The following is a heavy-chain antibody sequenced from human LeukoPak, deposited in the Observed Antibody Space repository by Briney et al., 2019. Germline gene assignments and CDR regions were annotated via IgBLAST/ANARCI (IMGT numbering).Heavy chain of an antibody. CDR1: GFTFSDYY. D-gene: IGHD3-16*01. CDR3: ARGDGGYYFDS. J-gene: IGHJ4*02. CDR2: ISTSGNNI. Sequence: PGGSLRLSCAASGFTFSDYYMSWIRQAPGKGLEWVSYISTSGNNIYYPDSVKGRFTISRDSAKNSLYLQMNSLRAEDTAVYYCARGDGGYYFDSWGQGTLVTVSS. V-gene: IGHV3-11*01.